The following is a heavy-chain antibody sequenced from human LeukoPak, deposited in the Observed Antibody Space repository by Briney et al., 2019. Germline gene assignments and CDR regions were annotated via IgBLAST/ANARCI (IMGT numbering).Heavy chain of an antibody. J-gene: IGHJ5*02. D-gene: IGHD3-22*01. Sequence: ASVKVSCKASGYTFTGYYMHWVRQAPGQGLEWMGWINPNSDGTNYAQKFQGRVTMTRDTSISTAYMELSRLRSDDTAVYYCASSYDSSGYYHWGQGTLVTVSS. CDR1: GYTFTGYY. CDR2: INPNSDGT. V-gene: IGHV1-2*02. CDR3: ASSYDSSGYYH.